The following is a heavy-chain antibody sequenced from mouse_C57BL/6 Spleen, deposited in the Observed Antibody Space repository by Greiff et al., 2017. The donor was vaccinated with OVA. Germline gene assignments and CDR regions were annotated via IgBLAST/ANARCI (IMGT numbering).Heavy chain of an antibody. CDR2: INPNNGGT. J-gene: IGHJ2*01. V-gene: IGHV1-26*01. CDR3: ARRKGDAGAFDY. Sequence: EVQLQQSGPELVKPGASVKISCKASGYTFTDYYMNWVKQSHGKSLEWIGDINPNNGGTSYNQKFKGKATLTVDKSSSTAYMELRSLTSEDSAVYYCARRKGDAGAFDYWGQGTTLTVSS. CDR1: GYTFTDYY. D-gene: IGHD3-3*01.